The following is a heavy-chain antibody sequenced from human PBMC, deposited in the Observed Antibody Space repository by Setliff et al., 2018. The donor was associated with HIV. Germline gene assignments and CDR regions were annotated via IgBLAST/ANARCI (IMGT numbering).Heavy chain of an antibody. V-gene: IGHV3-74*01. D-gene: IGHD6-19*01. CDR2: INSDGSST. J-gene: IGHJ4*02. CDR3: ARAVHSGWYYFDY. Sequence: GGSLRLSCAASGFTFSSYWMHWVRQAPGKGLVWVSRINSDGSSTSYADSVKGRFTISRDNAKNSLYLQMNSLRAEDTAVYYCARAVHSGWYYFDYWGQGTLVTVSS. CDR1: GFTFSSYW.